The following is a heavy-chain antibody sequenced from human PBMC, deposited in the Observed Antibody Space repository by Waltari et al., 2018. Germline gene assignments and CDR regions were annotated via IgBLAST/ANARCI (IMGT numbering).Heavy chain of an antibody. Sequence: QVQLVQSGAEVKKPGASVKVSCKASGYTFTGYYMHWVRQAPGQGLEWMVRINPNSGGTNNGQKFQGRVSMSRDTSISRAYMELSRLRSDDTAVYYCARALVASVREPGGYWGQGTLVTVSS. CDR2: INPNSGGT. D-gene: IGHD2-21*01. V-gene: IGHV1-2*02. CDR3: ARALVASVREPGGY. J-gene: IGHJ4*02. CDR1: GYTFTGYY.